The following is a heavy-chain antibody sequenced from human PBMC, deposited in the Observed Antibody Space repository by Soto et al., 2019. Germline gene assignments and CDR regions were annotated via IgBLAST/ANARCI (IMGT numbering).Heavy chain of an antibody. D-gene: IGHD3-3*01. CDR3: AEATRSAFDY. J-gene: IGHJ4*02. CDR1: GFTFSSYG. V-gene: IGHV3-30*18. CDR2: ISYDGSNK. Sequence: QVQLVESGGGVVQPGRSLRLSCAASGFTFSSYGMHWVRQAPGKGLEWVAVISYDGSNKYYADSVKGRFTISRDNSKNTLYLQMNSLRAEDTAVYYCAEATRSAFDYWGQGTLVTVSS.